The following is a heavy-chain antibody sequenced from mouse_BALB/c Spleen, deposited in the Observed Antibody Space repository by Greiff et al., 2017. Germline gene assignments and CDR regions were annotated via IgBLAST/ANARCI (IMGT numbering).Heavy chain of an antibody. CDR1: GYTFTSYW. V-gene: IGHV1S132*01. D-gene: IGHD2-1*01. CDR3: ARGGNQEYYFDY. CDR2: IFPGTGTT. Sequence: QVHVKQSGAELVKPGASVKLSCKTSGYTFTSYWIQWVKQRPGQGLGWIGEIFPGTGTTYYNEKFKGKATLTIDTSSSTAYMQLSSLTSEDSAVYFCARGGNQEYYFDYWGQGTTLTVSS. J-gene: IGHJ2*01.